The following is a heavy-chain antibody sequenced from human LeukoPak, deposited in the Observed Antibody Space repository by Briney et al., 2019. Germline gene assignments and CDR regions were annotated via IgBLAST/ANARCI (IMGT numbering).Heavy chain of an antibody. Sequence: GGSLRLSCAASGFTFDDYAMHWVRQAPGKGLEWVSGISWNSGSIGYADSVKGRFTISRDNAKNSLYLQMNGLRAEDTALYYCAKDIAGEYSSSWNYYYYGMDVWGQGTTVTVSS. V-gene: IGHV3-9*01. CDR3: AKDIAGEYSSSWNYYYYGMDV. CDR1: GFTFDDYA. D-gene: IGHD6-13*01. CDR2: ISWNSGSI. J-gene: IGHJ6*02.